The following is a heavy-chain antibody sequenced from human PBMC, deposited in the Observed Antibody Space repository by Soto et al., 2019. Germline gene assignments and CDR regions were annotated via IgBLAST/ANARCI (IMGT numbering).Heavy chain of an antibody. Sequence: ASVKVSCKASGYTFTGYDMHWVREAPGQGLEWMGWINPNSGGTNYAQKFQGWVTMTRDTSISTAYMELSRLRSDDTAVYYCARVRGCSSTSCSSYYYGMDVWGQGTTVTVSS. CDR2: INPNSGGT. CDR3: ARVRGCSSTSCSSYYYGMDV. D-gene: IGHD2-2*01. J-gene: IGHJ6*02. CDR1: GYTFTGYD. V-gene: IGHV1-2*04.